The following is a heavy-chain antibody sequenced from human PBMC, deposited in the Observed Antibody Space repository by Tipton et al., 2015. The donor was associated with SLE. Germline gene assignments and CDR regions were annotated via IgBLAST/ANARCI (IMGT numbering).Heavy chain of an antibody. Sequence: TLSLTCAVSGYSISSGYYWSWIRQPPGKGLEWIGEINHSGSTNYNPSLKSRVTISVDTSKNQFSLKLSSVTAADTAVYYCARGGPRWLRNAGIGYWGQGTLVTVSS. CDR3: ARGGPRWLRNAGIGY. CDR2: INHSGST. CDR1: GYSISSGYY. J-gene: IGHJ4*02. D-gene: IGHD5-24*01. V-gene: IGHV4-34*01.